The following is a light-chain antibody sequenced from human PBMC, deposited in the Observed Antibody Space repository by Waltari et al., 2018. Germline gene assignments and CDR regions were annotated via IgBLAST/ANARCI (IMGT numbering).Light chain of an antibody. CDR1: QSVLYSSNNKNY. CDR3: QQYYSTPWT. V-gene: IGKV4-1*01. Sequence: DIVMTQSPDSLAVSLGERATLTCKSSQSVLYSSNNKNYLAWYQHKPGQPPKLRIYWASTRESGVPDRFSGSGSGTDFTLTISSLQAEDVAVYYCQQYYSTPWTFGQGTKVEIK. J-gene: IGKJ1*01. CDR2: WAS.